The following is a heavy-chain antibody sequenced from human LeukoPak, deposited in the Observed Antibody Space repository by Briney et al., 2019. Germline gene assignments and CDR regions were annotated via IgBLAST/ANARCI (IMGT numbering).Heavy chain of an antibody. J-gene: IGHJ4*02. CDR3: ARGIDPWTLGY. CDR2: IKQDGSEK. D-gene: IGHD1-1*01. CDR1: GFNFNTYW. V-gene: IGHV3-7*01. Sequence: GGSLRLSCAGSGFNFNTYWMSWVRQAPGKGLEWVANIKQDGSEKYFVDSVKGRFAISRDNARNSLYLQMSSLRVEDTAVYYCARGIDPWTLGYWGQGTLVTVSS.